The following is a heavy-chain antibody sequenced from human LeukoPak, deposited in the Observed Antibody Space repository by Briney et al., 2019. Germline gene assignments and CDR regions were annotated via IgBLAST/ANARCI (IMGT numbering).Heavy chain of an antibody. V-gene: IGHV4-59*01. CDR3: ARGADSSVYYSIFYFDY. Sequence: SETLSLTCTVSGGSISSYYWNWIRQPPGKGLEWIGYIYYSGSTNYNPSRKSRVTISVDTSKNQFSLKLGSVTAADTAVYYCARGADSSVYYSIFYFDYWGQGTLVTVSS. CDR2: IYYSGST. J-gene: IGHJ4*02. CDR1: GGSISSYY. D-gene: IGHD3-22*01.